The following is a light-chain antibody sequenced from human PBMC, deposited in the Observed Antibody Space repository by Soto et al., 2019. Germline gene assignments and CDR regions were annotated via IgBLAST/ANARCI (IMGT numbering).Light chain of an antibody. CDR3: QTWGAGIVV. V-gene: IGLV4-69*01. J-gene: IGLJ2*01. CDR1: SGHNSYA. Sequence: QSVLTQSPSASASLGASVKLTCTLSSGHNSYAIAWHQQQPEKGPRYLMKLNSDGSHNRGDGIPDRFSGSSSGAERYLTISSLQSEDEADNFCQTWGAGIVVFGGGTKVTVL. CDR2: LNSDGSH.